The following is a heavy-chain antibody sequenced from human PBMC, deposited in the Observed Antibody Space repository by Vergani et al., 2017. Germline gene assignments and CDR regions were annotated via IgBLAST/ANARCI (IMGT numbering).Heavy chain of an antibody. J-gene: IGHJ4*02. CDR2: IWYDGSNK. CDR1: GFTFSSYG. D-gene: IGHD6-13*01. V-gene: IGHV3-33*01. CDR3: ARDQGIAAAGTLYYFDY. Sequence: QVQLVESGGGVVQPGRSLRLSCAASGFTFSSYGMHWVRQAPGKGLGWVAVIWYDGSNKYYADSVKGRFTISRDNSKNTLYLQMNSLRAEDTAVYYCARDQGIAAAGTLYYFDYWGQGTLVTVSS.